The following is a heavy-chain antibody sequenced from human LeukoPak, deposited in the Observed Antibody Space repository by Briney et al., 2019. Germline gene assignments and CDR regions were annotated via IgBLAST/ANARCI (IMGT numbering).Heavy chain of an antibody. CDR1: GGSISSGSYY. CDR2: IYTSGST. V-gene: IGHV4-61*02. D-gene: IGHD6-13*01. CDR3: ARASSSSWSYWYFDL. J-gene: IGHJ2*01. Sequence: SETLSLTCTVSGGSISSGSYYWSWIRQPAGKGLEWIGRIYTSGSTNYNPSLKGRVTISVDTSKNQFSLNLSSVTAADTALYYCARASSSSWSYWYFDLWGRGALVTVSS.